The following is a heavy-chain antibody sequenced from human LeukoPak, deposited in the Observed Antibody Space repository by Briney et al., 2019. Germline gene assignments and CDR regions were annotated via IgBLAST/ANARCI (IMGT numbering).Heavy chain of an antibody. Sequence: GASVKVSCKASGYTFTGYYMHWVRQAPGQGLEWMGWINPNSGGTNYAQKFQGRVTMTRDTSISTAYMELSRLRSDDTAVYYRARDYCSGGSCYWGGYWGQGTLVTVSS. CDR1: GYTFTGYY. V-gene: IGHV1-2*02. D-gene: IGHD2-15*01. CDR2: INPNSGGT. J-gene: IGHJ4*02. CDR3: ARDYCSGGSCYWGGY.